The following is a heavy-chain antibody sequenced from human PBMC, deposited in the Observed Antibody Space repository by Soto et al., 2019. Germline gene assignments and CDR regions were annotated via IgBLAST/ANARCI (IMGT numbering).Heavy chain of an antibody. CDR3: ARHGLSCSGGTCYGPIFDY. V-gene: IGHV4-59*08. Sequence: SETLSLTCAVSGVSMTNSYWSWVRQPPGKGLEWIGCIHSSGSTNYNPSLKSRVTISVDLSKNQFSLRLTSVTAADTAVYYCARHGLSCSGGTCYGPIFDYWGQGTLVTVSS. CDR2: IHSSGST. J-gene: IGHJ4*02. CDR1: GVSMTNSY. D-gene: IGHD2-15*01.